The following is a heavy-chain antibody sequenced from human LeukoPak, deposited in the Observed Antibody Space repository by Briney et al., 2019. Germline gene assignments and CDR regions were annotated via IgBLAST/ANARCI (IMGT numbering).Heavy chain of an antibody. Sequence: PGGSLRLSCAASGFTFSSYSMNWVRQAPGKGLEWVSYISSSGSTIYYADSVKGRFTISRDNAKNSLYLQMNSLRAEDTAVYYCARNNWNLDYWGQGTLVTVSS. CDR1: GFTFSSYS. D-gene: IGHD1-20*01. CDR3: ARNNWNLDY. CDR2: ISSSGSTI. J-gene: IGHJ4*02. V-gene: IGHV3-48*01.